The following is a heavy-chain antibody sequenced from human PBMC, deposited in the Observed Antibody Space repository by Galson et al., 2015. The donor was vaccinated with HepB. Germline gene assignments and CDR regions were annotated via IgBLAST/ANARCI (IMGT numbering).Heavy chain of an antibody. CDR1: GYTFSGYY. CDR3: VRDNMGRIAAAVPNWFAP. J-gene: IGHJ5*02. D-gene: IGHD6-13*01. V-gene: IGHV1-2*02. CDR2: INPNSGGT. Sequence: SVKVSCKASGYTFSGYYTHWVRQAPGQGLEWMGWINPNSGGTNYAQKFHGRVTMTRDTSISTAYMELSSLRSEDTAVYYCVRDNMGRIAAAVPNWFAPWGQGTLVTVSS.